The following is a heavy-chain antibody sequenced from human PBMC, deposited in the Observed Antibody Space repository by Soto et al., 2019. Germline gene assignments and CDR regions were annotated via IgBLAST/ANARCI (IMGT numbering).Heavy chain of an antibody. V-gene: IGHV3-7*01. D-gene: IGHD3-10*01. CDR1: GFTFSSYW. CDR3: SRTSGMNY. Sequence: EVQLVESGGDLVQPGGSLRLSCEASGFTFSSYWMHWVRQAPGKGLEWVANVKQDGSEKYYLDSVKGRFTISRDNAKNSIYLQMNSQRFEETGVDYCSRTSGMNYWGQGTLVTVSS. CDR2: VKQDGSEK. J-gene: IGHJ4*02.